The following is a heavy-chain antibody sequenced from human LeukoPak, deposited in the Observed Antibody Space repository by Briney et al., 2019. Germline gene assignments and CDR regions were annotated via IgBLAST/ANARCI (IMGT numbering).Heavy chain of an antibody. V-gene: IGHV3-9*01. D-gene: IGHD3-22*01. CDR3: AKLVSGSSGYYYDDY. Sequence: AGGSLRLSCAASGFTFDDYAMHWVRQAPGKGLEWVSGISWNSGSIGYADSVKGRFTISRDNAKNSLHLQMNSLRAEDTALYYCAKLVSGSSGYYYDDYWGQGTLVTVSS. J-gene: IGHJ4*02. CDR1: GFTFDDYA. CDR2: ISWNSGSI.